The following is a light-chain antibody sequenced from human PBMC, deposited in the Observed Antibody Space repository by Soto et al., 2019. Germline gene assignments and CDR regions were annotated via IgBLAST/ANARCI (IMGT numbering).Light chain of an antibody. V-gene: IGKV1-39*01. CDR3: KQTYNTPWT. CDR1: QTITDF. CDR2: AAS. J-gene: IGKJ1*01. Sequence: DIQMTQSPSSLSACLGERLHITCRTSQTITDFLSWYQQRPGKAPKLLIYAASTLQSGVPSRFSGSGSGTDFTLTVSSLQTEDFATYYCKQTYNTPWTFGKGTKVDIK.